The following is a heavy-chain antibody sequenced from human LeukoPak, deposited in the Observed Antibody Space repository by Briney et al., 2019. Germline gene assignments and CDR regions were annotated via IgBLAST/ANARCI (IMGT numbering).Heavy chain of an antibody. V-gene: IGHV3-30-3*01. CDR2: VSYDGSNR. CDR3: ARDYRKDIVVVTAILHY. D-gene: IGHD2-21*02. Sequence: GGSLRLSCAASGFTFSTYAIHWVRQAPGKGLEWVAVVSYDGSNRYYADSVRGRFTISRDNSKNTLYLQMNSLTDEDMAIYYCARDYRKDIVVVTAILHYWGQGTLVTVSS. CDR1: GFTFSTYA. J-gene: IGHJ4*02.